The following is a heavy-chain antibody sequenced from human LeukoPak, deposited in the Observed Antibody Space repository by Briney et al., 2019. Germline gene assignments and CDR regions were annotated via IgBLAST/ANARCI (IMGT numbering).Heavy chain of an antibody. CDR1: GFTVSDNY. CDR3: ARGRVARDGYKYNAFDT. Sequence: GGSLRLSCAASGFTVSDNYMSWVRQAPGKGLEWVSVFYSSGSTYYADSVMGRFSISRDNSKNTLYLQMNSLRAEDAAVYYCARGRVARDGYKYNAFDTWGQGTMVTVSS. J-gene: IGHJ3*02. CDR2: FYSSGST. V-gene: IGHV3-53*01. D-gene: IGHD5-24*01.